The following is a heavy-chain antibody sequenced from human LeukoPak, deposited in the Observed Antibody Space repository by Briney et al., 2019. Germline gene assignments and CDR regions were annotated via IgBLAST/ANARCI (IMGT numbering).Heavy chain of an antibody. CDR1: GFTFSSYA. D-gene: IGHD3-22*01. V-gene: IGHV3-23*01. CDR3: AKSPRYYYDSSGYYLGNFYYFDY. J-gene: IGHJ4*02. Sequence: PGGSLRLSCAASGFTFSSYAMSWVRQAPGKGLEWVSAISGSGGSTYYADSVKGRFTISRDNSKNTLYLQMNSLRAEDTAVYYCAKSPRYYYDSSGYYLGNFYYFDYWGQGTLVTVSS. CDR2: ISGSGGST.